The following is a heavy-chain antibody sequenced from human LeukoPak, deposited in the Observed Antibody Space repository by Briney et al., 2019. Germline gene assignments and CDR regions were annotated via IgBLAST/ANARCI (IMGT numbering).Heavy chain of an antibody. CDR3: AREGGSGSYSASGFDY. V-gene: IGHV1-46*01. CDR1: GYTFTSYY. CDR2: INPSGGST. D-gene: IGHD3-10*01. J-gene: IGHJ4*02. Sequence: EASVKVSCKASGYTFTSYYMHWVRQAPGQGLEWMGIINPSGGSTSYAQKFQGRVTMTRDTSTSTVYMELSSLRSEDTAVYYCAREGGSGSYSASGFDYWGQGTLVTVSS.